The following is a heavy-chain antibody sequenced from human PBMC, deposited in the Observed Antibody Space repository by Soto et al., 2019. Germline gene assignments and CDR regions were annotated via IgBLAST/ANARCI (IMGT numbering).Heavy chain of an antibody. Sequence: EVQLVESGGGLIQPGGSLRLSCAASGFTVSSNYMSCVRQAPGKGLEWVSVIYSGGSTYYADSVKGRFTISRDNSKNTLYLRMNSLRAEDTAVYYCARALGEQAPDYFDYWGQGTLVTVSS. D-gene: IGHD3-10*01. CDR2: IYSGGST. J-gene: IGHJ4*02. V-gene: IGHV3-53*01. CDR1: GFTVSSNY. CDR3: ARALGEQAPDYFDY.